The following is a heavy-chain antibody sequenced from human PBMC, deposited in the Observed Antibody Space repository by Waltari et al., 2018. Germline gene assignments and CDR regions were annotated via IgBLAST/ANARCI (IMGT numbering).Heavy chain of an antibody. CDR1: GYSFTNYA. V-gene: IGHV7-4-1*02. J-gene: IGHJ5*02. D-gene: IGHD2-2*01. CDR2: INTNTRNP. CDR3: AREVVPPARVVVNWFDP. Sequence: QVQLVHSGSELKKHGASLKVSCKASGYSFTNYAITWIRQAPGQGLELMGWINTNTRNPVYVQGFTGRFVFSLDTSVNTAYLQINSLKAEDTAVYFCAREVVPPARVVVNWFDPWGQGTLVTVSS.